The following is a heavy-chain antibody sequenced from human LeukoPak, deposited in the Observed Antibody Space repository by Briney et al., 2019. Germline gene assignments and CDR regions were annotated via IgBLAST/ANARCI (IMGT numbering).Heavy chain of an antibody. CDR3: ARGYSLDY. CDR2: IYYSGST. D-gene: IGHD5-18*01. V-gene: IGHV4-59*06. J-gene: IGHJ4*02. Sequence: SETLSPTCTVSGGSISSYYWSWIRQPPGKGLEWIGYIYYSGSTYYTPSLRGRVTISVDTSKNRFSLNLSSVTAADTAVYYCARGYSLDYWGQGTLVTVSS. CDR1: GGSISSYY.